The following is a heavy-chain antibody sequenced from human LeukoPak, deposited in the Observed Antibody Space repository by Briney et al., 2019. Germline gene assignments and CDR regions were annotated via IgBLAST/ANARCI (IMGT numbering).Heavy chain of an antibody. Sequence: SETLSLTCAVYGGSFSGYYWGWIRQPPGKGLEWIGEINHSGSTNYNPSLKSRVTISVDTSKNQFSLKLSSVTAADTAVYYCASGAAAGTFDYWGQGTLVTVSS. D-gene: IGHD6-13*01. CDR1: GGSFSGYY. J-gene: IGHJ4*02. CDR3: ASGAAAGTFDY. V-gene: IGHV4-34*01. CDR2: INHSGST.